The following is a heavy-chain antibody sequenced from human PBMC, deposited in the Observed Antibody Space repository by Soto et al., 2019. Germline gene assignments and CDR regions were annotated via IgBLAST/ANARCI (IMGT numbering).Heavy chain of an antibody. CDR3: ATPGYYDILTGYTYYGMDV. D-gene: IGHD3-9*01. CDR1: GGTFSSYA. CDR2: IIPIFGTA. Sequence: QVQLVQSGAEVKKPGSSVKVSCKASGGTFSSYAISWVRQAPGQGLEWMGGIIPIFGTANYAQKFQGRVTITADKSTSTAYMELSSLRSEDMAVYYCATPGYYDILTGYTYYGMDVWGQGTTVTVSS. V-gene: IGHV1-69*06. J-gene: IGHJ6*02.